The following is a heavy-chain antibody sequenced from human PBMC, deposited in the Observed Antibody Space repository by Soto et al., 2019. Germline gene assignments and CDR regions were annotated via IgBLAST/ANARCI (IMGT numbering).Heavy chain of an antibody. Sequence: QVQLVESGGGVVQPGRSLRLSCAASGFTFSSYGMHWVRQAPGKGLEWVAVISYDGSNKYYADSVKGRFTISRDNSKNTLYLQMNRLRAEDTAVYYCAKTRFYYDSSGYYYYWGQGTLVTVSS. CDR1: GFTFSSYG. V-gene: IGHV3-30*18. CDR2: ISYDGSNK. J-gene: IGHJ4*02. CDR3: AKTRFYYDSSGYYYY. D-gene: IGHD3-22*01.